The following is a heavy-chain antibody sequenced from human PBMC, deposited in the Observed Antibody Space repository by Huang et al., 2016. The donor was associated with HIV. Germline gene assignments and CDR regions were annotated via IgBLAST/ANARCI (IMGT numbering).Heavy chain of an antibody. CDR3: ARGRTRSSLYDSYYGLDV. Sequence: QVQLVQSGAEVKKPGSSVKVSCKASGGTFSTYAISWVRQAPGQGIEWMGGSIPIFGTANDAQKFQGTVTITADEFTSTAYMELSSLRSEDTALYYCARGRTRSSLYDSYYGLDVWGQGTTVTVSS. CDR1: GGTFSTYA. J-gene: IGHJ6*02. V-gene: IGHV1-69*01. D-gene: IGHD6-6*01. CDR2: SIPIFGTA.